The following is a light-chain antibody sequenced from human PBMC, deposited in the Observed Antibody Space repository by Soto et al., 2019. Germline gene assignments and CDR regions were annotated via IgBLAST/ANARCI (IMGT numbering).Light chain of an antibody. J-gene: IGKJ1*01. Sequence: AIQMTQSPSSLSASVGDRVTITCRASQDIRNDLGWYQQKPGKAPKLLIYAASSLQSGAPSRFSGSGSGTDFTLTISSLRPEDFTTYYCLQDYTYPWTFGQGTKVEIK. V-gene: IGKV1-6*01. CDR2: AAS. CDR1: QDIRND. CDR3: LQDYTYPWT.